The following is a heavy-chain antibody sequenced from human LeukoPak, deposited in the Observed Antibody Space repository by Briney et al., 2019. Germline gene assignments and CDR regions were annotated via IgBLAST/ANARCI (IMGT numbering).Heavy chain of an antibody. CDR1: GGTFSSYG. D-gene: IGHD3-22*01. CDR3: ARDTHYYDSSGYHHNPFDY. J-gene: IGHJ4*02. Sequence: SVKVSCKASGGTFSSYGISWVRQAPGQGLEWMGGIIPIFGTANYAQKFQGRVTITADESTSTAYMELSSLRSEDTAVYYCARDTHYYDSSGYHHNPFDYWGQGTLVTVSS. CDR2: IIPIFGTA. V-gene: IGHV1-69*01.